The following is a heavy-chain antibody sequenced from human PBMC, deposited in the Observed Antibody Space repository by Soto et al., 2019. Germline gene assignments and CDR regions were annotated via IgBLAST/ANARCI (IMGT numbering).Heavy chain of an antibody. CDR2: ISSDGGST. J-gene: IGHJ6*02. Sequence: EVQLVESGGGLVQPGGSLRLSCAASGITFNSYALHWVRQAPGKGLEHVSVISSDGGSTYYANSVKGRFTISRDNSKNTLYLQVGSLRAEDMAVYYCARSGGYCSSNSCPYYYGMDVWGLGTTVTVSS. D-gene: IGHD2-2*01. CDR1: GITFNSYA. V-gene: IGHV3-64*01. CDR3: ARSGGYCSSNSCPYYYGMDV.